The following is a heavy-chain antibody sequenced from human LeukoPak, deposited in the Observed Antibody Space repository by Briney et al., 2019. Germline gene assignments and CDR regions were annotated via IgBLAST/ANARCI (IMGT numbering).Heavy chain of an antibody. CDR2: IYPGDSDT. V-gene: IGHV5-51*01. CDR1: GYMFSNYW. Sequence: AESLKISCKGSGYMFSNYWIGWVRQMPGKSLEWMGTIYPGDSDTTYSPSLQGQVTISADKSISTAYLQWNSLKASDTAMYFCARQTSSSSRVDFWGQGTLVTVSS. D-gene: IGHD6-6*01. CDR3: ARQTSSSSRVDF. J-gene: IGHJ4*02.